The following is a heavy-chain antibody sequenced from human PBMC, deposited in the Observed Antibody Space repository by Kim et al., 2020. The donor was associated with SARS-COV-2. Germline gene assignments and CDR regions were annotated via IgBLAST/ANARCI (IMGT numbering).Heavy chain of an antibody. CDR3: TRARKESGYYHFDY. D-gene: IGHD3-3*01. CDR2: TRNKANSYTT. Sequence: GGSLRLSCAVSGFIFSDHYMDWVRQAPGKGLEWVGRTRNKANSYTTEYAASVKGRFTVSRDDSKNSLYLQMNSLKTEDTAVYYCTRARKESGYYHFDYWGQGTLVTVSS. CDR1: GFIFSDHY. J-gene: IGHJ4*02. V-gene: IGHV3-72*01.